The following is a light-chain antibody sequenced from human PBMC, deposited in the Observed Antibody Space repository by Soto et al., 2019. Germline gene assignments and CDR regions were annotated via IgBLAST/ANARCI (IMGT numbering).Light chain of an antibody. V-gene: IGLV2-14*03. CDR3: TSYTIINTVV. J-gene: IGLJ2*01. CDR1: SSDVGGYNY. CDR2: DVD. Sequence: QSALTQPASVSGSPGQSITISCTGTSSDVGGYNYVSWYQQHPGKAPKLMIYDVDVRPSGVSNRFSGSKSGNTASLTISGRQTQDEADYYCTSYTIINTVVFGGGTKVTVL.